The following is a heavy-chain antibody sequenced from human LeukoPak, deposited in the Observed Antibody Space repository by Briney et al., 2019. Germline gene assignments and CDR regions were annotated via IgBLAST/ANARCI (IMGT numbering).Heavy chain of an antibody. Sequence: GGSLRLSCAASGFTFSSYWMSWVRQAPGKGLEWVANIKEDGSEKYYVDSVKGRFTISRNNAKNSLYLQMNSLRAEDTAVYYCAELGITMIGGVWGKGTTVTISS. D-gene: IGHD3-10*02. CDR2: IKEDGSEK. CDR3: AELGITMIGGV. J-gene: IGHJ6*04. V-gene: IGHV3-7*01. CDR1: GFTFSSYW.